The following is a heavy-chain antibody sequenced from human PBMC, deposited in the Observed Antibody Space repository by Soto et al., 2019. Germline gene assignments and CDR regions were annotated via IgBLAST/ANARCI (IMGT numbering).Heavy chain of an antibody. CDR3: AKGTYYDFWSGYNGPVGMDV. CDR1: GFTFSSYA. V-gene: IGHV3-23*01. D-gene: IGHD3-3*01. J-gene: IGHJ6*02. Sequence: GGSLRLSCAASGFTFSSYAMSWVRQAPGKGLEWVSAISGSGGSTYYADSVKGRFTISRDNSKNTLYLQMNSLRAEDTAVYYCAKGTYYDFWSGYNGPVGMDVWGQGTTVTVSS. CDR2: ISGSGGST.